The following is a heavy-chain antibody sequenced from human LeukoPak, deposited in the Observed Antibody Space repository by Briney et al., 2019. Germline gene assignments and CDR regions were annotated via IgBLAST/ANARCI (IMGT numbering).Heavy chain of an antibody. V-gene: IGHV4-61*02. D-gene: IGHD6-13*01. CDR1: GYSISSGTYY. J-gene: IGHJ3*02. Sequence: SETLSLTCTVSGYSISSGTYYWTWIRQPAGKGLEWIGRIYTSGSTNYNPSLKSRVTISVDTSKNQFSLKLSSVTAADTAVYYCARAGIAAADAFDIWGQGTMVTVSS. CDR3: ARAGIAAADAFDI. CDR2: IYTSGST.